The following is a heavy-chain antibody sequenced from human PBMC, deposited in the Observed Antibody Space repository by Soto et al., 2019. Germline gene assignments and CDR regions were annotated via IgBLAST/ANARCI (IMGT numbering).Heavy chain of an antibody. D-gene: IGHD3-10*01. CDR1: GGSISGYY. V-gene: IGHV4-59*01. Sequence: QVQLQESGPGLVKPSETLSLTCTVSGGSISGYYWSWIRQPPGKGLEYIGYIYYSGSTNYNPSLKRRVTISVDTSKNPFSLKLSSVTAADTAVYYCAKVAGGAESTFDYWGQGTLVTVSS. CDR3: AKVAGGAESTFDY. J-gene: IGHJ4*02. CDR2: IYYSGST.